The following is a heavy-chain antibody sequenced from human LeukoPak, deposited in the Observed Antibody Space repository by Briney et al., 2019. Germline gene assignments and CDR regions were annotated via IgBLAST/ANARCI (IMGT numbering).Heavy chain of an antibody. V-gene: IGHV1-2*02. CDR2: INPNTAGT. D-gene: IGHD4-11*01. CDR3: ATSAGDYRAGHYYMGV. Sequence: ASVKVSCKASGYTFTGYYFHWVRQAPGQGLEWMGWINPNTAGTNYAQKFLGGVTLTWDTSISTAYMELNRLTSDDTAVYYCATSAGDYRAGHYYMGVWGKGTSVTVSS. J-gene: IGHJ6*03. CDR1: GYTFTGYY.